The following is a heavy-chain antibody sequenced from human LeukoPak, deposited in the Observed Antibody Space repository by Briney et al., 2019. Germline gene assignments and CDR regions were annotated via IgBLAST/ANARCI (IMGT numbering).Heavy chain of an antibody. J-gene: IGHJ4*02. CDR2: ISAYNGNT. V-gene: IGHV1-18*01. Sequence: GASVKVSCKASGYTFTSYGISWVRQAPGQGLEWMGWISAYNGNTNYAQKFQGRVTMTRDTSISTAYMELSRLRSDDTAVYYCARGVAVADVGDFDYWGQGTLVTVSS. D-gene: IGHD6-19*01. CDR3: ARGVAVADVGDFDY. CDR1: GYTFTSYG.